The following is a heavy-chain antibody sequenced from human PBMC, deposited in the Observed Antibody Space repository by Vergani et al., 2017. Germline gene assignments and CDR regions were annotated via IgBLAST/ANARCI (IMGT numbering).Heavy chain of an antibody. J-gene: IGHJ5*02. Sequence: EVQLVQSGAEVKKPGESLKISCTGSGYSFTSYWIGWVRQMPGKGLEWMGIIYPGDSDTRYRPSFQGQVTISADKSISTAYLQWSSLKASDTAMYYCAKRPIAVAGTEWFDPWGQGTLVTVSS. V-gene: IGHV5-51*01. CDR1: GYSFTSYW. CDR3: AKRPIAVAGTEWFDP. D-gene: IGHD6-19*01. CDR2: IYPGDSDT.